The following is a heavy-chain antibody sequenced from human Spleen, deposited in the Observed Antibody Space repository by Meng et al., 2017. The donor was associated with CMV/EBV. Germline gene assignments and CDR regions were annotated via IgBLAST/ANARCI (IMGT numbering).Heavy chain of an antibody. CDR2: LNFGGGGT. Sequence: GGSLRLSCTASGITFSRYAMSWIRQTPGKGLEWVSSLNFGGGGTDYADSVKGRFTISRDNSKNTLYLQMHSLRAEDTAMYYCAKHNSRVVIGGGVDYWGQGTLVTVSS. CDR1: GITFSRYA. J-gene: IGHJ4*02. V-gene: IGHV3-23*01. CDR3: AKHNSRVVIGGGVDY. D-gene: IGHD3-3*01.